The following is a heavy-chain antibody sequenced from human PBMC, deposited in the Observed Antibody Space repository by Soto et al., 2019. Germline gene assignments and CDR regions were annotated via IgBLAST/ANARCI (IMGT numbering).Heavy chain of an antibody. CDR1: GYTFTSYG. Sequence: ASVKVSCKASGYTFTSYGISWVRQAPGQGLEWMGWISAYNGNTNYAQKLQGRVTMTTDTSTSTAYMELRSLRSDETALDFCSREVEGVLVSYYYGMDVRGQGTTVTVS. V-gene: IGHV1-18*01. CDR3: SREVEGVLVSYYYGMDV. J-gene: IGHJ6*02. D-gene: IGHD6-6*01. CDR2: ISAYNGNT.